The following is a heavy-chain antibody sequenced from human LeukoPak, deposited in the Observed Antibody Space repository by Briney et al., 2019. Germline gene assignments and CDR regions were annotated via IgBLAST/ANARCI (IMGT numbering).Heavy chain of an antibody. CDR3: ARTSLHFAKRTYYVFWSGSSSSSMDV. D-gene: IGHD3-3*01. CDR1: GGSISSYY. J-gene: IGHJ6*03. V-gene: IGHV4-59*12. CDR2: IYYSGST. Sequence: PSETLSLTCTVSGGSISSYYWSWIRQPPGKGLEWIGYIYYSGSTNYNPSLKSRVTISVDTSKNQFSLKLSSVTAADTAVYYCARTSLHFAKRTYYVFWSGSSSSSMDVWGKGTTVTVSS.